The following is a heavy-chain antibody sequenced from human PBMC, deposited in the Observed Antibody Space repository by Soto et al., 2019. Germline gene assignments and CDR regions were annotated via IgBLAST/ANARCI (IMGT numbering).Heavy chain of an antibody. J-gene: IGHJ3*02. V-gene: IGHV3-64*01. CDR2: ISSNGGST. CDR1: GFTFSSYA. Sequence: GGSLRLSCAASGFTFSSYAMHWVRQAPGKGLEYVSAISSNGGSTYYANSVKGRFTISRDNSKNTLHLQMGSLRAEDMAVYYCARDGPYCTNGVCYSGAFDIWGQGTMVTVSS. CDR3: ARDGPYCTNGVCYSGAFDI. D-gene: IGHD2-8*01.